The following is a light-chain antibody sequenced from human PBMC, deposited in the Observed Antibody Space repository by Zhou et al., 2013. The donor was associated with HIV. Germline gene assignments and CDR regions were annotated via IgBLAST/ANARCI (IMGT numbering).Light chain of an antibody. CDR1: QDISNN. CDR3: QQYKDYPIT. Sequence: DIQMTQSPSSLSASVGDRVTITCQASQDISNNLNWYQQKSGKAPILLIYDASNLQSGVPSRFSGSGSGTDFTFTISSLQPEDIATYYCQQYKDYPITFGQGTRLEIK. V-gene: IGKV1-33*01. J-gene: IGKJ5*01. CDR2: DAS.